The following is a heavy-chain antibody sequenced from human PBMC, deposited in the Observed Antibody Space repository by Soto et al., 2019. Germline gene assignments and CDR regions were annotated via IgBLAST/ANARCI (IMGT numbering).Heavy chain of an antibody. V-gene: IGHV4-31*03. Sequence: QVQLQESGPGLVKPSQTLSLTCTVSGGSISSGGYYWSWIRQHPGKGLEWIGYIYYSGSTYYNLSLKSRVTISVDTSKNQCSLKLSSVTAADTAVYYCARDNGANVGYSYGNDAFDIWGQESMVTVSS. CDR1: GGSISSGGYY. J-gene: IGHJ3*02. CDR2: IYYSGST. CDR3: ARDNGANVGYSYGNDAFDI. D-gene: IGHD5-18*01.